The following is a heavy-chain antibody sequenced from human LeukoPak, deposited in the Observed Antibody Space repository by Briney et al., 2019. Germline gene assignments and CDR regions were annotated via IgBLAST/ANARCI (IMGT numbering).Heavy chain of an antibody. V-gene: IGHV3-21*04. CDR1: GFTFSSYS. CDR2: ISSSSSYI. J-gene: IGHJ4*02. Sequence: PGGSLRLSCAASGFTFSSYSMNWVRQAPGKGLEWVSSISSSSSYIYYADSVKGRFTISRDNAKNSLYLQMNSLRAEDTAVYYCARRAGAYSHPYDYWGQGTLVTVSS. CDR3: ARRAGAYSHPYDY. D-gene: IGHD4/OR15-4a*01.